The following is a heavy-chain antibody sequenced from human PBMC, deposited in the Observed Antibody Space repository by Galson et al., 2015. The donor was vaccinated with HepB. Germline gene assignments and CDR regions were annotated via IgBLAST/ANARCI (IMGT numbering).Heavy chain of an antibody. Sequence: SLRLSCAASGFTFSNYAMTWVRQAPGKGLEWVSGISGSGGSTYYADTVKGRFTISRDNSKNTLYLQMNNLRAEDTALYYCARLYSSTWFDAFDIWGQGTLVTVSS. J-gene: IGHJ3*02. CDR3: ARLYSSTWFDAFDI. CDR1: GFTFSNYA. CDR2: ISGSGGST. D-gene: IGHD6-13*01. V-gene: IGHV3-23*01.